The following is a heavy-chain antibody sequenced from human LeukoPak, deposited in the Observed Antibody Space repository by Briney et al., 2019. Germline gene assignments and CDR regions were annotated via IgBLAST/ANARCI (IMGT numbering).Heavy chain of an antibody. CDR1: GFTFSTYW. CDR2: INGDGSTT. D-gene: IGHD3-16*02. V-gene: IGHV3-74*01. CDR3: AREGGIYRGRVFDI. J-gene: IGHJ3*02. Sequence: GGSLRLSCAASGFTFSTYWMHWVRQAPGKGLVWVSRINGDGSTTNYADSVKGRFTISRDNAKNSLYLQMNSLRDEDTAVYYCAREGGIYRGRVFDIWGQGTMVTVSS.